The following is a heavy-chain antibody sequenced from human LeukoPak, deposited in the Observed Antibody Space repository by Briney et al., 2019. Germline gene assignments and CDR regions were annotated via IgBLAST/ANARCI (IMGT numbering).Heavy chain of an antibody. CDR2: ISGSGGST. Sequence: GGSLRLSCAASGFTFSSYAMSWVRQAPGKGLEWVSAISGSGGSTYYADSVKGRFTISRDNSKNTLYLQMNSMRAEDTAVYYCANIIWLQFGYFDYWGQGTLVTVSS. D-gene: IGHD5-24*01. CDR3: ANIIWLQFGYFDY. CDR1: GFTFSSYA. J-gene: IGHJ4*02. V-gene: IGHV3-23*01.